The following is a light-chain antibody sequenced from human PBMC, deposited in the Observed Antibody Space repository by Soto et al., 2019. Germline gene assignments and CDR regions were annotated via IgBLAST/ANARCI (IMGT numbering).Light chain of an antibody. CDR3: QQYNSYS. CDR1: QAVPNN. CDR2: EES. V-gene: IGKV1-9*01. J-gene: IGKJ1*01. Sequence: DIHLTQSPSFLSASVGDRVTITCRPSQAVPNNMAWYQQKPGKPPKLLIYEESTLHSGVPSRFSGRKSGTQFTLTIDSLQPDDFATYYCQQYNSYSFGQGTKVDIK.